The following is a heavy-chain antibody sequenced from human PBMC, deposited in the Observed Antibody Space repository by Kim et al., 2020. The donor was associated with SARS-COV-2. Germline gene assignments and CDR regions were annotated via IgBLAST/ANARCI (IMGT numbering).Heavy chain of an antibody. D-gene: IGHD1-26*01. CDR3: ARNSGSYYDLAFDI. Sequence: SQKFQGRVTITRDTSASTAYMELSSLRSEDTAVYYCARNSGSYYDLAFDIWGQGTMVTVSS. V-gene: IGHV1-3*01. J-gene: IGHJ3*02.